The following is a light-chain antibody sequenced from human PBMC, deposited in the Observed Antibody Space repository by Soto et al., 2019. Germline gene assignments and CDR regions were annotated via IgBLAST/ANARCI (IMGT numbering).Light chain of an antibody. Sequence: EIVMTQRTLSLPVTPGEPASISCRSNQSLLDSDDGNTYLDWYLQKAGQSPQLLIYTLSNRASGVPDRFSGSGSGTDFTLKISRVEAEDVGVYYCMQRVVFPWTFGEGTKVDIK. J-gene: IGKJ1*01. CDR1: QSLLDSDDGNTY. CDR2: TLS. CDR3: MQRVVFPWT. V-gene: IGKV2-40*01.